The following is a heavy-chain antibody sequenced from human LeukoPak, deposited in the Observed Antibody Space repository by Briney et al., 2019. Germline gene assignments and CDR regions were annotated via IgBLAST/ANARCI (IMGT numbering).Heavy chain of an antibody. CDR3: ARGAEMATITWFDP. V-gene: IGHV3-30-3*01. J-gene: IGHJ5*02. Sequence: PGRSLRLSCAASGFTFSSYAMHWVRQAPGKGLEWVAVISYDGSNKYYADSVKGRFTISRDNSKNTLYLQMNSLRAEDTAVYYCARGAEMATITWFDPWGQGTLVTVSS. CDR2: ISYDGSNK. CDR1: GFTFSSYA. D-gene: IGHD5-24*01.